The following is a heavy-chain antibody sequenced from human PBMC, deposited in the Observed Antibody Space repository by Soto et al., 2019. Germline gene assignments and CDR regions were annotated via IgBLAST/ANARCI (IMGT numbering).Heavy chain of an antibody. V-gene: IGHV3-23*01. CDR1: GFTFSSYA. CDR3: AKDRIQLWLSYYGMDV. Sequence: EVQLLESGGGLVQPGGSLRLSCAASGFTFSSYAMSWVRQAPGKGLEWVSAISGSGGSTYYADSVKGRFTISRDNSKNTMYLQMNSLRGEDTAVYYCAKDRIQLWLSYYGMDVWGQGTTVTVSS. J-gene: IGHJ6*02. CDR2: ISGSGGST. D-gene: IGHD5-18*01.